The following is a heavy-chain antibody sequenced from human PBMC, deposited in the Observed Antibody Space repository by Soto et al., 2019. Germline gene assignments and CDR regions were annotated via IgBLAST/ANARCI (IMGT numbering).Heavy chain of an antibody. V-gene: IGHV3-11*01. Sequence: GGSLRLSCAASGFTFSDYYMTWIRQAPGKGLEWVSYISSSGSTIYYAESVKGRFTISRDNSKNTLYLQMNSLRAEDTAVYYCASRSSGWYFDYWGQGTLVTVSS. D-gene: IGHD6-19*01. CDR1: GFTFSDYY. CDR3: ASRSSGWYFDY. CDR2: ISSSGSTI. J-gene: IGHJ4*02.